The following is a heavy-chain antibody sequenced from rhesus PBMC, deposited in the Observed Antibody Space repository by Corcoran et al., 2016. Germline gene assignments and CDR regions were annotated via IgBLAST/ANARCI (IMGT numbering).Heavy chain of an antibody. CDR3: TRGYCSGIYCYGDDAFDF. D-gene: IGHD2-27*01. V-gene: IGHV3-100*02. J-gene: IGHJ3*01. Sequence: DVQLVESGGGLVKPGGSLRLSCVASGFTFSSYEMHWVRQAPGKGLEWVSVISESGGTIYYADSVKGRFTIFRDNAKNSLFLQMNSLRAEDTAVYYCTRGYCSGIYCYGDDAFDFWGQGLRVTVSS. CDR2: ISESGGTI. CDR1: GFTFSSYE.